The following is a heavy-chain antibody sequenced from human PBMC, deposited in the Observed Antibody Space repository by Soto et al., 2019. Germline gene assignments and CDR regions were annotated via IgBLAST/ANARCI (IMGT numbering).Heavy chain of an antibody. CDR2: ISYDGSNK. CDR3: ARDADQGDAFDI. Sequence: QVQLVESGGGVVQPGRSLRLPCAASGFTFSSYAMHWVRQAPGKGLEWVAVISYDGSNKYYADSVKGRFTISRDNSKNTLYLQMNSLRAEDTAVYYCARDADQGDAFDIWGQGTMVTVSS. CDR1: GFTFSSYA. V-gene: IGHV3-30-3*01. J-gene: IGHJ3*02.